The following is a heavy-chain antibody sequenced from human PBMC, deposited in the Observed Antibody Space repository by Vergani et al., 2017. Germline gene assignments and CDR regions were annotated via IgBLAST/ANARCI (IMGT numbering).Heavy chain of an antibody. Sequence: QVQLVQSGAEVKKPGASVKVSCKASGYTFTSYGISWVRQAPGQGLEWMGWISAYNGNKNYAQKLQGRVTMTTDTSTSTAYMELRSLRSDDTAVYYCARGYYYDSSGYPGADYGMDVWGQGTTVTVSS. J-gene: IGHJ6*02. D-gene: IGHD3-22*01. CDR3: ARGYYYDSSGYPGADYGMDV. V-gene: IGHV1-18*01. CDR2: ISAYNGNK. CDR1: GYTFTSYG.